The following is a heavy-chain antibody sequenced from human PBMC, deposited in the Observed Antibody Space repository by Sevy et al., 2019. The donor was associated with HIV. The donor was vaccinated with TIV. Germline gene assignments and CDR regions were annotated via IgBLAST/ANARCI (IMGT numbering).Heavy chain of an antibody. V-gene: IGHV3-23*01. CDR1: GFTFSNYA. CDR3: AQDPSQAAGSCSSTSCYALFDY. Sequence: GGSLRLSCAASGFTFSNYAMSWVRQAPGKGLEWGSAISGNGGTTYHADSVKGRFTISRDNSKNTLYLQMNSLRADDTAIYYCAQDPSQAAGSCSSTSCYALFDYWGQGTLVTVSS. CDR2: ISGNGGTT. D-gene: IGHD2-2*01. J-gene: IGHJ4*02.